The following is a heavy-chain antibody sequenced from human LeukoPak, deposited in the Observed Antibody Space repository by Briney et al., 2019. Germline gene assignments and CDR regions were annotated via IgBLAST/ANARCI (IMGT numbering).Heavy chain of an antibody. D-gene: IGHD3-22*01. CDR1: GGTFSSYA. CDR3: ARGGLLDSSGYYYDDY. V-gene: IGHV1-69*04. Sequence: GASVKVSCKASGGTFSSYAISWVRQAPGQGLEWMGRIIPILGIANYAQKFQGRVTITADKSTSTAYMELSSLRSEDTAVYYCARGGLLDSSGYYYDDYWGQGTLSPSPQ. J-gene: IGHJ4*02. CDR2: IIPILGIA.